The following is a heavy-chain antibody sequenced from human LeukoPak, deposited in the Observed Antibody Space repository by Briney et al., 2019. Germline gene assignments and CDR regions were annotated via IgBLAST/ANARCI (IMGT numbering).Heavy chain of an antibody. CDR2: INHSGST. CDR1: GGSFSGYY. V-gene: IGHV4-34*01. Sequence: SETLSLTCAVYGGSFSGYYWSWIRQPPGKGLEWIGEINHSGSTNYNPSLKSRVTISVDTSKNQFSLKLSSVTAADTAVYYCARTTVTRVTRYFDLWGRGTLVTVSS. D-gene: IGHD4-17*01. J-gene: IGHJ2*01. CDR3: ARTTVTRVTRYFDL.